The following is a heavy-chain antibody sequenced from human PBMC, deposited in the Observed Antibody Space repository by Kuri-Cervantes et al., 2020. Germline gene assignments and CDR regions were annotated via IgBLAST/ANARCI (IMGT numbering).Heavy chain of an antibody. CDR2: GSSGSTM. D-gene: IGHD6-13*01. CDR3: AKASSSWYVGMDV. CDR1: GFTFSDYY. V-gene: IGHV3-11*01. Sequence: GGSLRLSCAASGFTFSDYYMSWIRQAPGKGLEYISGSSGSTMYYADSVKGRFTISRDNARNSLYLQMNTLRIEDTALHYCAKASSSWYVGMDVWGQGTTVTVSS. J-gene: IGHJ6*02.